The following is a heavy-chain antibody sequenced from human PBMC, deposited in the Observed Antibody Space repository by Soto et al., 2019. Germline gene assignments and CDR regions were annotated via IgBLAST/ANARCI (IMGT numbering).Heavy chain of an antibody. CDR2: ISYDGNSE. V-gene: IGHV3-30*14. J-gene: IGHJ3*01. Sequence: QMQLVESGGGVVQPGRSLRLSCAASGFTFGAYTMHWVRQAPGKGLERVAVISYDGNSERYTDPVKGRFTVSRDNSKRTMYLQMNSLRAEERAVYYCARDGYSGRSDGFDVWGQGTMVNVSS. CDR3: ARDGYSGRSDGFDV. CDR1: GFTFGAYT. D-gene: IGHD1-26*01.